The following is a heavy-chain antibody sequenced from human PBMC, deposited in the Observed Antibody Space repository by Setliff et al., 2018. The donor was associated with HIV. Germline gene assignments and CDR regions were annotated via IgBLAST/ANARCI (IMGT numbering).Heavy chain of an antibody. Sequence: SETLSLTCTVSGGSISSGSYYWSWIRQPAGKGLEWIGRIYTSGSTYYNPSLKSRVTISVDTSKNQFSLKLSSVTAADTAVYYCARSRSSYYDILTGYRYYFDYWGQGTLVTVSS. CDR2: IYTSGST. D-gene: IGHD3-9*01. CDR3: ARSRSSYYDILTGYRYYFDY. J-gene: IGHJ4*02. V-gene: IGHV4-61*02. CDR1: GGSISSGSYY.